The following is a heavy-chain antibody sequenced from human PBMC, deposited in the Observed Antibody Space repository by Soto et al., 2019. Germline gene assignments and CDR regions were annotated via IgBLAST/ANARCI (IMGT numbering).Heavy chain of an antibody. CDR1: GDSISSRSYY. J-gene: IGHJ4*02. CDR3: ARQRNSFVTQAYFDV. D-gene: IGHD2-21*02. Sequence: SGTLYLTCTVTGDSISSRSYYWGWIRQPPGKGLEWIGSIYYSGSTYSNPSLRSRVSMSIDTSKDQFSLKLKSVTAADTALYFCARQRNSFVTQAYFDVWGPGCLVTVSS. V-gene: IGHV4-39*01. CDR2: IYYSGST.